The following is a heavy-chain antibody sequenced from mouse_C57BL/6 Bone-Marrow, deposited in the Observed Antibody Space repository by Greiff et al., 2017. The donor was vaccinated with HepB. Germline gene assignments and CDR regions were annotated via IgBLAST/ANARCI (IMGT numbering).Heavy chain of an antibody. Sequence: QVQLQQSGAELVKPGASVKMSCKASGYTFTSYWITWVKQRPGQGLEWIGDIYPGSGSTNYNEKFKSKATLTVDTSSSTAYMQLSSLTSEDSAVYYCARLRIYYYGCEYWGQGTTLTVSS. CDR1: GYTFTSYW. V-gene: IGHV1-55*01. D-gene: IGHD1-1*01. CDR2: IYPGSGST. J-gene: IGHJ2*01. CDR3: ARLRIYYYGCEY.